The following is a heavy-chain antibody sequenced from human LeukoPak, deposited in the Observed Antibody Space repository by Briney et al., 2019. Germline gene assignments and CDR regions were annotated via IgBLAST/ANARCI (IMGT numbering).Heavy chain of an antibody. CDR1: GYTFTNYD. J-gene: IGHJ6*02. D-gene: IGHD3-3*01. CDR2: MNPNSGNT. Sequence: ASVKVSCKASGYTFTNYDINWVRQATGQGLEWMGWMNPNSGNTGYAQKFQGRVTMTRNTSISTAYMELSSLRSEDTAVYYCASRDFWSGLDYYGMDVWGQGTTVTVSS. CDR3: ASRDFWSGLDYYGMDV. V-gene: IGHV1-8*01.